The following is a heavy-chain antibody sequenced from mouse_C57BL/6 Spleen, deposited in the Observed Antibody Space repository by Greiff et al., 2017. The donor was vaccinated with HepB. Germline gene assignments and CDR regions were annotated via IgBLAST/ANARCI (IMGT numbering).Heavy chain of an antibody. J-gene: IGHJ2*01. CDR2: IHPNSGST. D-gene: IGHD1-1*01. CDR1: GYTFTSYW. CDR3: AKRDTTVYYFDY. V-gene: IGHV1-64*01. Sequence: QVQLKQPGAELVKPGASVKLSCKASGYTFTSYWMHWVKQRPGQGLEWIGMIHPNSGSTNYNEKFKSKATLTVDKSSSTAYMQLSSLTSEDSAVYYCAKRDTTVYYFDYWGQGTTLTVSS.